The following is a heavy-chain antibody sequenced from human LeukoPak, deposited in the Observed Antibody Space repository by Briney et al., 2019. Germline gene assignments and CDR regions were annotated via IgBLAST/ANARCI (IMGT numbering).Heavy chain of an antibody. CDR1: GYTFTSYG. Sequence: ASVKVSFKASGYTFTSYGISWVRQAPGQGLEWMGWISAYNGNTNYAQKLQGRVTMTTDTSTSTAYMELRSLRSDDTAVYYCARAPYLYYYDSSGYSWWGQGTLVTVSS. CDR2: ISAYNGNT. J-gene: IGHJ4*02. D-gene: IGHD3-22*01. V-gene: IGHV1-18*01. CDR3: ARAPYLYYYDSSGYSW.